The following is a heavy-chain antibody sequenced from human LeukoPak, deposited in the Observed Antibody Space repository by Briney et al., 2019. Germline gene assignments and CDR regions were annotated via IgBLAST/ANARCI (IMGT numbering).Heavy chain of an antibody. D-gene: IGHD3-22*01. J-gene: IGHJ3*02. CDR1: GGSLSSYY. Sequence: PSETLSLTCTVSGGSLSSYYWSWIRQPPGKGLEWIGYIYYSGSTNYNPSLRSRVTISVDTSKNQFSLKLSSVTAADTAVYYCARGNYYDSITYYRVFDIWGQGTMVTVSS. V-gene: IGHV4-59*01. CDR3: ARGNYYDSITYYRVFDI. CDR2: IYYSGST.